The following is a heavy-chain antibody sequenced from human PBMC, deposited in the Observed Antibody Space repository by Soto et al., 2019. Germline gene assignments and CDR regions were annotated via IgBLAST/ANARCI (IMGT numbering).Heavy chain of an antibody. V-gene: IGHV4-34*01. J-gene: IGHJ4*02. D-gene: IGHD5-18*01. CDR1: GGSFSGYY. CDR2: INHSGST. Sequence: SETLSLTCAVYGGSFSGYYWSWIRQPPGKXLEWIGEINHSGSTNYNPSLKSRVTISVDTSKNQFSLKLSSVTAADTAVYYCARGPLVPAARRYSYGYGYWGQGTLVTVSS. CDR3: ARGPLVPAARRYSYGYGY.